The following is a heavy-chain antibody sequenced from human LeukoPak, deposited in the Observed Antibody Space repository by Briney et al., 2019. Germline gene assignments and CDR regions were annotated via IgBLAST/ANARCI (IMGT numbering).Heavy chain of an antibody. V-gene: IGHV3-21*01. CDR1: GFTFSSYS. J-gene: IGHJ4*02. CDR2: ISSSSSYI. Sequence: GGSLRLSCAASGFTFSSYSMNWVRQAPGKGLEWVSSISSSSSYIYYADSVKGRFTISRDNAKNSLYLQMNSLRAEDTAVYYCAREGFLEWAPTRAFDYWGQGTLDTVSS. CDR3: AREGFLEWAPTRAFDY. D-gene: IGHD3-3*01.